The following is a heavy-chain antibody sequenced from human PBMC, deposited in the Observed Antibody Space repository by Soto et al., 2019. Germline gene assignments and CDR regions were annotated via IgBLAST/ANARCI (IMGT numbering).Heavy chain of an antibody. V-gene: IGHV4-34*01. CDR2: INHSGST. CDR1: GGSFSCYY. J-gene: IGHJ4*02. CDR3: ARGFWSFSARLFIYFDY. D-gene: IGHD3-22*01. Sequence: PSETLSLTCAVYGGSFSCYYWSWIRQPPGKGLEWIGEINHSGSTNYNPSLKSRVTISVDTSKNQFSLKLSSVTAADTAVYYCARGFWSFSARLFIYFDYWGQGTLVTVSS.